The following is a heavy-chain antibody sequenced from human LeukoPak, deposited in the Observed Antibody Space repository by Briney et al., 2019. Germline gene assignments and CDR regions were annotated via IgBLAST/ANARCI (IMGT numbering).Heavy chain of an antibody. J-gene: IGHJ4*02. V-gene: IGHV4-61*08. Sequence: PSETLSLTCAVSGGSISSGGYSWSWIRQPPGKGLEWIGYIYYSGSTNYNPSLKSRVTISVDTSKNQFSLKLSSVTAADTAVYYCARGNIAAFDYWGQGTLVTVSS. CDR2: IYYSGST. CDR3: ARGNIAAFDY. D-gene: IGHD6-13*01. CDR1: GGSISSGGYS.